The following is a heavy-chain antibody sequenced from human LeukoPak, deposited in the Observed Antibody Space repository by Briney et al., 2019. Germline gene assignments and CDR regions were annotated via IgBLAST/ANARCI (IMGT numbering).Heavy chain of an antibody. D-gene: IGHD3-9*01. CDR1: GFTFSNYW. Sequence: GGSLRLSCVVSGFTFSNYWMSWVRQAPGKGLEWVANIKQDGSEKYYVDSVKGRFTISRDNAKNSLYLQMNSLRAEDTAVYYCARDPGYLRYFDWLPHHDAFDIWGQGTMVTVSS. V-gene: IGHV3-7*03. CDR3: ARDPGYLRYFDWLPHHDAFDI. CDR2: IKQDGSEK. J-gene: IGHJ3*02.